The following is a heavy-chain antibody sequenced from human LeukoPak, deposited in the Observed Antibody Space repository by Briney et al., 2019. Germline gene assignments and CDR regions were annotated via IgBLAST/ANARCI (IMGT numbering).Heavy chain of an antibody. CDR3: AKRGRGNYYLTGFDV. CDR2: ISYDGSNK. Sequence: GGSLRLSCAASGFTFSSYAMHWVRQAPGKGLEWVAVISYDGSNKYYADSVKGRFTISRDNSKNTPYLQMNSLRAEDTAVYYCAKRGRGNYYLTGFDVWGRGTMVTVSS. CDR1: GFTFSSYA. V-gene: IGHV3-30*04. J-gene: IGHJ3*01. D-gene: IGHD1-26*01.